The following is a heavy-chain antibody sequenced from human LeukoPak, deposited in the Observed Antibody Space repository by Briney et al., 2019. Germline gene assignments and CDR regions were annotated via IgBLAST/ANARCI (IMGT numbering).Heavy chain of an antibody. CDR3: ARFFRGVIGGCFDP. V-gene: IGHV4-31*03. CDR2: IYKSGST. Sequence: SETLSLTCTVSGGSIRSGGYYWSWIRQHPGEGLEWIGYIYKSGSTYYNSSLKSRLSMSVDTSKNQFSLNLSSVTAADTAVYYCARFFRGVIGGCFDPWGQGTLVVVSS. J-gene: IGHJ5*02. CDR1: GGSIRSGGYY. D-gene: IGHD3-16*02.